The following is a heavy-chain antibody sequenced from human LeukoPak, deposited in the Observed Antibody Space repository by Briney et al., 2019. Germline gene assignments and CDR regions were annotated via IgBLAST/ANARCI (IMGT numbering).Heavy chain of an antibody. V-gene: IGHV4-34*01. D-gene: IGHD5-12*01. CDR3: ARGLGGYAKKALSPD. Sequence: SETLSLTCAVYGGSFSGYYWSWIRQPPGKGLEWTGEINHSGSTNYNPSLKSRVTISVDTSKNQFSLKLSSVTAADTAVYYCARGLGGYAKKALSPDWGQGTLVTVSS. CDR1: GGSFSGYY. J-gene: IGHJ4*02. CDR2: INHSGST.